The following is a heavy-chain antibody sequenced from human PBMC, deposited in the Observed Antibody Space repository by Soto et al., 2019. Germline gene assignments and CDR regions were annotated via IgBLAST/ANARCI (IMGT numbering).Heavy chain of an antibody. CDR1: GGSFSGYY. D-gene: IGHD3-16*02. J-gene: IGHJ3*02. CDR3: ASGKWGSYRSRGYGAFDI. CDR2: INHSGST. V-gene: IGHV4-34*01. Sequence: SETLSLTCAVYGGSFSGYYWSWIRQPPGKGLEWIGEINHSGSTNYNPSLKSRVTISVDTSKNQFSLKLGSVTAADTAVYYCASGKWGSYRSRGYGAFDIWGQGTMVTVSS.